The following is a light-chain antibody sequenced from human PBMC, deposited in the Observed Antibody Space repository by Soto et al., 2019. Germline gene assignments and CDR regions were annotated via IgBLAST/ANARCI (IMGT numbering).Light chain of an antibody. CDR1: SSNVGSYNL. CDR2: EGN. V-gene: IGLV2-23*01. J-gene: IGLJ1*01. Sequence: QSVLTQPASVSGSPGQSITISCTGTSSNVGSYNLVSWYQHHPGKAPKLMIYEGNKRPSGVSNRFSGSKSGNTASLTISGLQAEDEADYYCCSFAGTSTYVFGTGTQLTVL. CDR3: CSFAGTSTYV.